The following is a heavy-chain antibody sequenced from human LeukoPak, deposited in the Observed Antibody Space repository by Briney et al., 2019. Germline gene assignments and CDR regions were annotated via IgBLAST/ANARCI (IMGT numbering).Heavy chain of an antibody. CDR2: IKHDGSDS. J-gene: IGHJ4*02. CDR3: ARDRRPTIYGGLDS. Sequence: GESLRLSCAASGFMFTHHGMHWVRQAPGKGLEWVANIKHDGSDSFYVDSVKGRFTISRDNSENSLYLQMHSLRVEDTAMYFCARDRRPTIYGGLDSWGQGTVVTVSS. CDR1: GFMFTHHG. D-gene: IGHD4-17*01. V-gene: IGHV3-7*01.